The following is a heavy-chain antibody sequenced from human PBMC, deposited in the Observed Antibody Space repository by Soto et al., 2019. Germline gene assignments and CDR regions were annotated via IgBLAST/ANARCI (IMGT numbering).Heavy chain of an antibody. V-gene: IGHV3-48*02. Sequence: PAGSLRLSCAASGFIFRSYSLNWVRQVPGKGLEWLSYISSSSRITYYADSVKGRFTVSRDNAKNSLYLQMNSLRDEDTAVYYCARDQDIVVAPGAYGMDVWGQGTTVTVSS. J-gene: IGHJ6*02. CDR3: ARDQDIVVAPGAYGMDV. CDR1: GFIFRSYS. CDR2: ISSSSRIT. D-gene: IGHD2-2*01.